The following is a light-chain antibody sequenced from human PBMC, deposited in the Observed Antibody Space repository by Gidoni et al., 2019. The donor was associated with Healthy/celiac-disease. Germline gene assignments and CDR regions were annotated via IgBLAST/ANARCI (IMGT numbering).Light chain of an antibody. CDR2: AAS. J-gene: IGKJ3*01. Sequence: DLQMTPSPSSLSASVGDRVTITCRASQSISSYLNWYQQKPGKAPKLLIYAASSLQSGVPSRFSGSGSGTDFTLTISSLQPEDFATYYCQQSYSTPPVTFGPGTKVDIK. CDR3: QQSYSTPPVT. CDR1: QSISSY. V-gene: IGKV1-39*01.